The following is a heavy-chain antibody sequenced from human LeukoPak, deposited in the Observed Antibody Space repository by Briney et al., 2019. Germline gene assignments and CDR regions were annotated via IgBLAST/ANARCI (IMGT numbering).Heavy chain of an antibody. J-gene: IGHJ4*02. D-gene: IGHD3-10*01. CDR1: GGSISGAY. Sequence: SETLSLTCTVSGGSISGAYWSWIRQPAGKGLECIWRIHTSGSTKYNPSLKSRISMSGDTSENQISLKLSSITAADTAVYYCARDTGYFGSGGFDYWGQGTLVTVSS. V-gene: IGHV4-4*07. CDR2: IHTSGST. CDR3: ARDTGYFGSGGFDY.